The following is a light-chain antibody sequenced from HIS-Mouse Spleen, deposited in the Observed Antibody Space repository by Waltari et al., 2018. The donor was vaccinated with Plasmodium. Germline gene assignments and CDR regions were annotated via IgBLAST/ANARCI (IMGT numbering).Light chain of an antibody. V-gene: IGLV2-23*03. CDR3: CSYAGSSTFV. CDR1: SRDVGSYDL. Sequence: QSALTQPASVSGSPGQSVTISCTGTSRDVGSYDLVSWYQQPPGKSPTLMIYVGSKRPSGVSNRFSGSKSGNTASLTISGLQAEDEADYYCCSYAGSSTFVFGGGTKLTVL. J-gene: IGLJ3*02. CDR2: VGS.